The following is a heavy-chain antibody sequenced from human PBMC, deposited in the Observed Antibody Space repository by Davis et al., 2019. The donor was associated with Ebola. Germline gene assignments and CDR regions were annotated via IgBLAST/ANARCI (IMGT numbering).Heavy chain of an antibody. D-gene: IGHD6-13*01. CDR1: GFTFSSYG. CDR3: AKDLWAAAGKDAFDI. CDR2: ISYDGSNK. V-gene: IGHV3-30*18. J-gene: IGHJ3*02. Sequence: GGSLRLSCAASGFTFSSYGMHWVRQAPGKGLEWVAVISYDGSNKYYADSVKGRFTISRDNSKNTLYLQMNSLRAEDTAVYYCAKDLWAAAGKDAFDIWGQGTMVTVSS.